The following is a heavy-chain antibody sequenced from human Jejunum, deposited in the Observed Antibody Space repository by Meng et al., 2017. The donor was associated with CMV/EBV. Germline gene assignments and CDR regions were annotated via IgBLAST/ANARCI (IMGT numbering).Heavy chain of an antibody. V-gene: IGHV3-53*01. D-gene: IGHD3-3*01. CDR3: ARGGYVPIFGAVGYAMDV. J-gene: IGHJ6*02. CDR2: IYSGGST. Sequence: NARDSYMTWVRQAPGEGLEWVSIIYSGGSTVYADSVEGRFTIPRDNSKNTVYLQMNSLRAEDTAVYFCARGGYVPIFGAVGYAMDVWGQGTTVTVSS. CDR1: NARDSY.